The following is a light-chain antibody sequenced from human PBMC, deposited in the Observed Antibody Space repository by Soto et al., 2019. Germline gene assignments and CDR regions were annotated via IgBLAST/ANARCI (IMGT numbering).Light chain of an antibody. CDR1: QSVSSSY. V-gene: IGKV3-20*01. Sequence: EILLTQSPGTLSLSPGERATLSCRASQSVSSSYLAWYQQKPGQAPRLLIYGASSRATGIPDRFSGSGSGTDFTLTISSLQSEDFSLYYCQQYNNWPHTFGGGTKVDIK. CDR3: QQYNNWPHT. CDR2: GAS. J-gene: IGKJ4*01.